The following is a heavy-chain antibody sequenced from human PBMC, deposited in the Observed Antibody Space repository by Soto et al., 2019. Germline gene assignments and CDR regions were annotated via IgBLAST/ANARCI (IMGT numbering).Heavy chain of an antibody. Sequence: PSETLSLTCAVYGGSFSGYYWSWIRQPPGKGLEWIGEINHSGSTNYNPSLKSRVTISVDTSKNQFSLKLSSVTAADTAVYYCARGRDIVVVPAAIDGWDVWGQGTTVTVSS. J-gene: IGHJ6*02. CDR2: INHSGST. V-gene: IGHV4-34*01. CDR1: GGSFSGYY. D-gene: IGHD2-2*02. CDR3: ARGRDIVVVPAAIDGWDV.